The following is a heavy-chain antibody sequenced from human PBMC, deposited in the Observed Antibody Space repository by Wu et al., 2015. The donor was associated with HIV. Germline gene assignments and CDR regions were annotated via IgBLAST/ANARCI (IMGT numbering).Heavy chain of an antibody. Sequence: QVQLVQSGAEVKKPGASVKVSCKASGYTFTSYYMHWVRQAPGQGLEWMGWISAYNGNTNYAQKLQGRVTMTTDTSTSTAYMELRSLRSDDTAVYYCARLYCSSTSCYNWFDPGAREPWSPSPQ. CDR2: ISAYNGNT. V-gene: IGHV1-18*04. CDR3: ARLYCSSTSCYNWFDP. D-gene: IGHD2-2*01. CDR1: GYTFTSYY. J-gene: IGHJ5*02.